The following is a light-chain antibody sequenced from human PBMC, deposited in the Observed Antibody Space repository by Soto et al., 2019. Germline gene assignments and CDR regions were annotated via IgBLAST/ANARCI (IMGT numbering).Light chain of an antibody. V-gene: IGKV1-17*01. CDR1: QGIGND. CDR2: AVS. J-gene: IGKJ1*01. Sequence: DIQMTQSPSSLSASVGDRVTITCRASQGIGNDLGWYQQKPGKAPKRLIYAVSSLQSGVPSRFSGSGSGTEFTLTISSLQPEDFATYYCLQHTNYPPGWTFGQGTKVEIK. CDR3: LQHTNYPPGWT.